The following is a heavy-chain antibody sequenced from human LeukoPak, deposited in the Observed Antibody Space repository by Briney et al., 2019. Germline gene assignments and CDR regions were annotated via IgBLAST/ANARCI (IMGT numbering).Heavy chain of an antibody. D-gene: IGHD4-23*01. J-gene: IGHJ4*02. Sequence: GGSLRLSCAASGFTFSNYWMSWVCQAPGKGLEWVGNIKQDGSDKYYIDSVKGRFTISRDNAKNSLYLQMNSLRAEDTAVYYCARKTVVGSYFDYWGQGTPVTVSS. CDR2: IKQDGSDK. CDR1: GFTFSNYW. CDR3: ARKTVVGSYFDY. V-gene: IGHV3-7*03.